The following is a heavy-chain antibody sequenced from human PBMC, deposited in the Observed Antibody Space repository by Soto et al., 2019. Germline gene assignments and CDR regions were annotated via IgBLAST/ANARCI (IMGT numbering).Heavy chain of an antibody. V-gene: IGHV1-8*01. CDR1: GYTFSNYD. CDR2: VNPNNGDT. D-gene: IGHD3-10*01. Sequence: QVQLVQSGAELKKPGASVKVSCKASGYTFSNYDMNWVRQATGQGPEWIGWVNPNNGDTGYAQKFQGRVTLTTAISTTTAYMELTSLRSEGTAIYYCAKVSRKGSAIDFDYWGQGTLITVSS. CDR3: AKVSRKGSAIDFDY. J-gene: IGHJ4*02.